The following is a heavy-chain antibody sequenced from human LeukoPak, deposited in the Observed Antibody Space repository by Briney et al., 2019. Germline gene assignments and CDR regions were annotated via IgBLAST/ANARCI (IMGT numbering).Heavy chain of an antibody. CDR1: GGSISSYY. V-gene: IGHV4-59*07. CDR3: ARANYDFWSGGPQYYFDY. D-gene: IGHD3-3*01. CDR2: IYYSGST. Sequence: SDTLSLTCTVSGGSISSYYWSWIRQPPGKGLEWIGYIYYSGSTNYNPSLKSRVTISVDTSKNQFSLKLSSVTAADTAVYYCARANYDFWSGGPQYYFDYWGQGTLVTVSS. J-gene: IGHJ4*02.